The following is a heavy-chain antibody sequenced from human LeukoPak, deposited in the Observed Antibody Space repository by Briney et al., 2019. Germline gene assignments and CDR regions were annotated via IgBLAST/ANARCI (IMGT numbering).Heavy chain of an antibody. J-gene: IGHJ4*02. CDR3: ARDPPGWLVTDFDY. V-gene: IGHV1-18*01. CDR1: GYTFTSYG. Sequence: ASVKVSCKASGYTFTSYGISWVRQAPGQGLEWMGWISAYNGNTNYAQKLQGRVTMTTDTSTSTAYMELRSLRSDDTAVYYCARDPPGWLVTDFDYWGQGTLVTVSS. D-gene: IGHD6-19*01. CDR2: ISAYNGNT.